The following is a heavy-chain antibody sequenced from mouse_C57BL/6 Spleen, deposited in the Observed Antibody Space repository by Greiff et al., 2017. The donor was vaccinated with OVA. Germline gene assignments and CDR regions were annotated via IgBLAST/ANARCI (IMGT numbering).Heavy chain of an antibody. CDR2: INPNNGGT. Sequence: VQLQQSGPELVKPGASVKISCKASGYTFTDYYMNWVKQSHGKSLEWIGDINPNNGGTSYNQKFKGKATLTVDKSSSTAYMELRSLTSEDSAVYYCARGDDGYVYWGQGTTLTVSS. D-gene: IGHD2-3*01. V-gene: IGHV1-26*01. CDR1: GYTFTDYY. CDR3: ARGDDGYVY. J-gene: IGHJ2*01.